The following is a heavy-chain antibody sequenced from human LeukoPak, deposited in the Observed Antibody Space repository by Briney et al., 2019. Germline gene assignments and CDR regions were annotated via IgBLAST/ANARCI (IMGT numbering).Heavy chain of an antibody. Sequence: PSQTLSLTCTVSGGSISSYYWSWIRQPPGKGLEWIGYIYYSGSTNYNPSLKSRVTISVDTSKNQFSLKLSSVTAADTAVYYCARGWGPPYYPFDYWGQGTLVTVSS. D-gene: IGHD1-26*01. V-gene: IGHV4-59*01. CDR1: GGSISSYY. CDR2: IYYSGST. J-gene: IGHJ4*02. CDR3: ARGWGPPYYPFDY.